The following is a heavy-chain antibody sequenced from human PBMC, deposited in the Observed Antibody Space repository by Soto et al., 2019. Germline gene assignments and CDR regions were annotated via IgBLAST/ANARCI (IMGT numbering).Heavy chain of an antibody. CDR1: GGSITSPNW. D-gene: IGHD3-10*01. J-gene: IGHJ4*02. CDR3: ATGNVYYYGSGGLWDQ. Sequence: QVRLQESGPGLVNPSGTLSLTCVVSGGSITSPNWWSWVRQPPGRGLEWIAEMHHSGRTNYSPSLRSRVGMSRYKSKDQFALRLSSVTAADTAVYYCATGNVYYYGSGGLWDQWGRGALVTVSS. V-gene: IGHV4-4*02. CDR2: MHHSGRT.